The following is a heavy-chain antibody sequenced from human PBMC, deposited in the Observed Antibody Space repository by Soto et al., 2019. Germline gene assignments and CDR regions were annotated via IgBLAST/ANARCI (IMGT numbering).Heavy chain of an antibody. J-gene: IGHJ4*02. D-gene: IGHD6-19*01. CDR2: ISWNSGSI. CDR3: AKDIPYPGIAVAGTPRS. Sequence: EVQLVESGGGLVQPGRSLRLSCAASGFTFDDYAMHCVRQAPGKGLEWVSGISWNSGSIGYADSVKGRFTISRDNAKNSLYLQMNSLRAEDTALYYCAKDIPYPGIAVAGTPRSWGQGTLVTVSS. V-gene: IGHV3-9*01. CDR1: GFTFDDYA.